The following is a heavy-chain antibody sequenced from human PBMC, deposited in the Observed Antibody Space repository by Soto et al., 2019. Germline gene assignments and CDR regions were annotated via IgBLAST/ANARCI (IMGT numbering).Heavy chain of an antibody. CDR1: GFTLSSYG. Sequence: GGSLRLSCAASGFTLSSYGMHWVRQAPGKGLEWVALISLDGSKEYYADSVKGRFPISRDNSKNTLYLQMNSLRGEDTAVYYCAKDRAVAGGSGAFGIWGQGTMVTVSS. CDR2: ISLDGSKE. V-gene: IGHV3-30*18. J-gene: IGHJ3*02. D-gene: IGHD6-19*01. CDR3: AKDRAVAGGSGAFGI.